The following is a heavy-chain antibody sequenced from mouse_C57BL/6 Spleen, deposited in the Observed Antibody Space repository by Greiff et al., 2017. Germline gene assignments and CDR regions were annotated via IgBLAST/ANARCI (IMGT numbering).Heavy chain of an antibody. J-gene: IGHJ4*01. D-gene: IGHD2-5*01. CDR2: INPNNGGT. CDR3: ARRYSNPFAMDY. CDR1: GYTFTDYY. Sequence: VQLQQSGPELVKPGASVKISCKASGYTFTDYYMNWVKQSHGKSLEWIGDINPNNGGTSYNQKFKGKATLTVDKSSSTAYMELRSLTSEDSAVYYCARRYSNPFAMDYWGQGTSVTVSS. V-gene: IGHV1-26*01.